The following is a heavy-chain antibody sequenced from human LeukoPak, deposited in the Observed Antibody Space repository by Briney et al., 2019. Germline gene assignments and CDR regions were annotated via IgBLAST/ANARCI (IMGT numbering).Heavy chain of an antibody. CDR3: AKTITVAGSEYHFDY. Sequence: GGSLRLSCAASGFTFSSCAMSWVRQAPGKGLGWVSRIIRSGDSTYYADSVKGRFTISRDNSKNTLYLQMNSLRAEDTAIYYCAKTITVAGSEYHFDYWGQGTLVTVSS. J-gene: IGHJ4*02. CDR2: IIRSGDST. CDR1: GFTFSSCA. D-gene: IGHD6-19*01. V-gene: IGHV3-23*01.